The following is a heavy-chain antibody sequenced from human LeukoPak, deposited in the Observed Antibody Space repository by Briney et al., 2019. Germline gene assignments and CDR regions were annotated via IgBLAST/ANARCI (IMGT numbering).Heavy chain of an antibody. CDR2: INTDGGTT. D-gene: IGHD2-2*01. J-gene: IGHJ3*02. V-gene: IGHV3-74*01. CDR3: ARMRYCSSTRCYYMEAFDI. CDR1: GFTVSSNY. Sequence: GGSLRLSCAASGFTVSSNYMSWVRQAPGKGLEWVSLINTDGGTTNYADSVKGRFTISRDNAKNTLDLQMNSLRAEDTAVYYCARMRYCSSTRCYYMEAFDIWGQGTMVTVSS.